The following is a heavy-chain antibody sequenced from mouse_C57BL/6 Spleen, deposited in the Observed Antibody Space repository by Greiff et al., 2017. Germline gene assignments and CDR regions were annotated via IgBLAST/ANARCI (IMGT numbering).Heavy chain of an antibody. CDR3: ARRRGGYDYDEYYFGG. J-gene: IGHJ2*01. V-gene: IGHV1-52*01. CDR2: IEPSDSDT. CDR1: GYTFTSFW. D-gene: IGHD2-4*01. Sequence: QVQLKQPGAELVRPGSSVKLSCKASGYTFTSFWMHWVKQRPIQGLEWIGNIEPSDSDTHYNQKFKGKATLTVDKSSSTAYMQLSSLTSEDSAVYYCARRRGGYDYDEYYFGGRGQSTTLTVSS.